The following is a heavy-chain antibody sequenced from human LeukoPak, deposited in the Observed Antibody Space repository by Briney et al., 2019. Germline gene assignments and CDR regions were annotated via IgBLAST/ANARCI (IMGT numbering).Heavy chain of an antibody. D-gene: IGHD1-26*01. CDR3: ARDMIVGATVDY. CDR1: GFTFSSYE. Sequence: GGSLRLSCAASGFTFSSYEMNWVRQAPGKGLEWVANIKQDGSEKYYVDSVKGRFTISRDNAKNSLYLQMNSLRAEDRAVYYCARDMIVGATVDYWGQGTLVTVSS. V-gene: IGHV3-7*01. CDR2: IKQDGSEK. J-gene: IGHJ4*02.